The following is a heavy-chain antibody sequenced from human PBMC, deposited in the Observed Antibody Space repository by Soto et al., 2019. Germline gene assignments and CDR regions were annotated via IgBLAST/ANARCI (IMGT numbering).Heavy chain of an antibody. D-gene: IGHD3-10*01. CDR3: ARDADLPGYYYGMDV. Sequence: SETLSLTCTVSGGSVSSGSYYWSWIRQPPGKGLEWIGYIYYSGSTNYNPSLKSRVTISVDTSKNQFSLKLSSVTAADTAVYYCARDADLPGYYYGMDVWGQGTTVTVSS. V-gene: IGHV4-61*01. J-gene: IGHJ6*02. CDR2: IYYSGST. CDR1: GGSVSSGSYY.